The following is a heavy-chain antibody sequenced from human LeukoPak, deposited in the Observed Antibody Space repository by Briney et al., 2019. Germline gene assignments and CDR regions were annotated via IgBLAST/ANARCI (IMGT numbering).Heavy chain of an antibody. Sequence: GASVKVSCKASGYTFTGHYMHWVRQAPGQGLEWMGRINPNSGGTNYAQKFQGRVTMTRDTSISTAYMELSRLRSDDTAVYYCARSYGDYGNHYYYMDVWGKGTTVTVSS. D-gene: IGHD4-17*01. V-gene: IGHV1-2*06. CDR3: ARSYGDYGNHYYYMDV. CDR2: INPNSGGT. CDR1: GYTFTGHY. J-gene: IGHJ6*03.